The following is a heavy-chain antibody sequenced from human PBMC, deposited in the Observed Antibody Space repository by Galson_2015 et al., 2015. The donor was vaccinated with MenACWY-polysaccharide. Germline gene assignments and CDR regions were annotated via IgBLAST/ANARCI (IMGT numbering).Heavy chain of an antibody. CDR2: IKKDGSEK. CDR1: GFTFSNYG. J-gene: IGHJ6*02. Sequence: SLRLSCAASGFTFSNYGMTWVRQAPGKGLEWVANIKKDGSEKYYVDSVKGRFTISRDNALYLQMHSLSAEDTAVYFCARGDYGMDVSSHGTTVAASS. CDR3: ARGDYGMDV. V-gene: IGHV3-7*01.